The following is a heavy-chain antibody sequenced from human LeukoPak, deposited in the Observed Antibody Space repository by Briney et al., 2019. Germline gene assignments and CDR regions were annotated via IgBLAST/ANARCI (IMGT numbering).Heavy chain of an antibody. J-gene: IGHJ5*02. V-gene: IGHV4-38-2*02. CDR2: IYHSGST. CDR3: ARGGITMVRGAQEWFDP. D-gene: IGHD3-10*01. Sequence: PSETLSLTCTVSGYSISSGYYWGWIRQPPGKGLEWIGSIYHSGSTYYNPSLKSRVTISVDTSKNQFSLKLSSVTAAGTAVYYCARGGITMVRGAQEWFDPWGQGTLVTVSS. CDR1: GYSISSGYY.